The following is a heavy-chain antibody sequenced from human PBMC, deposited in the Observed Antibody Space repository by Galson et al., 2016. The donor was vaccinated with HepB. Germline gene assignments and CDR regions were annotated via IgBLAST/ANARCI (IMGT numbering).Heavy chain of an antibody. CDR3: AKERLVRRIFDH. J-gene: IGHJ4*02. CDR1: GFRFDEYA. Sequence: SLRLSCAASGFRFDEYAIHWVRQAPGKGLEWVSGVRWNSGRLGYADSVKGRFTISRDNSNNTLYLQMNGLRAEDTAVYYCAKERLVRRIFDHWGQGTLLTVSS. D-gene: IGHD1-1*01. CDR2: VRWNSGRL. V-gene: IGHV3-9*01.